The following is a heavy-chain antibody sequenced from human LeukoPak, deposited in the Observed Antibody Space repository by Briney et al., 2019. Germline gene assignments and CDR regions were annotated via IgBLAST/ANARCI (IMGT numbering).Heavy chain of an antibody. J-gene: IGHJ4*02. CDR2: IFYSGNT. CDR1: GGSISGYY. V-gene: IGHV4-59*08. Sequence: PSETLSLTCTVSGGSISGYYWNWIRQPPGKGLEWIGHIFYSGNTNYSPSLKSRVTISVDTSKNQFSLKLTSVTAADTAIYYCARRSSGLYYFDYWGQGTLVTVSS. D-gene: IGHD6-19*01. CDR3: ARRSSGLYYFDY.